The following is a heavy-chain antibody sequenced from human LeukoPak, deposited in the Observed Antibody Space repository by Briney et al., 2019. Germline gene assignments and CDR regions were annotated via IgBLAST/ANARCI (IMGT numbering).Heavy chain of an antibody. Sequence: PGGSLRLSCAASGFTFSNAWMSWVRQAPGKGLERVGRIKSKTDGGTTDYAAPVKGRFTISRDDSKNTLYLQMNSLRAEDTAVYYCARDGWRFGESGDFDYWGQGTLVTVSS. CDR3: ARDGWRFGESGDFDY. CDR2: IKSKTDGGTT. J-gene: IGHJ4*02. D-gene: IGHD3-10*01. CDR1: GFTFSNAW. V-gene: IGHV3-15*01.